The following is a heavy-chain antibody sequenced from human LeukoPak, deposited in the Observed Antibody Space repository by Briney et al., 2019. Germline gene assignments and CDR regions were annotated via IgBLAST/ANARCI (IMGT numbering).Heavy chain of an antibody. CDR1: GVTFSGYA. D-gene: IGHD6-19*01. Sequence: PGGSLRLSCAVSGVTFSGYAMSWVRQAPGKGLEWFSDISGSGGSTYYPDSVQGRFTISRDNSKNTLYLQMNSLRAEDTAGYYCAKVKSSGCVDYWGQGTLVTVSS. CDR3: AKVKSSGCVDY. CDR2: ISGSGGST. J-gene: IGHJ4*02. V-gene: IGHV3-23*01.